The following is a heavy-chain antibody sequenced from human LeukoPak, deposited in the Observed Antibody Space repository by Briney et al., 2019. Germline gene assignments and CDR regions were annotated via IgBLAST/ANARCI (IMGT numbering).Heavy chain of an antibody. Sequence: PGGSLRLSCAASGFTFSDHYMDWVRQAPGKRLEWVGRTRDKANSYTTEYAASVKGRFTISRDASKTSLYLQMNSLKTEDTAVYYCARGDGYDRRSFDYWGQGTLVTVSS. CDR2: TRDKANSYTT. D-gene: IGHD5-12*01. J-gene: IGHJ4*02. CDR3: ARGDGYDRRSFDY. CDR1: GFTFSDHY. V-gene: IGHV3-72*01.